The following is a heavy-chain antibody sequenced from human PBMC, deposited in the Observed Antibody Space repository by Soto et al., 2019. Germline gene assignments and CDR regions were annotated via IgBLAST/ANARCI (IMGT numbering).Heavy chain of an antibody. V-gene: IGHV4-34*01. CDR3: ARGRGGYSYGGLDY. CDR2: FDRSGSS. Sequence: SETLSLTCAFYCGSFIDHYWTWIRQPPGKGLEWIGEFDRSGSSNYNPSVKSRVTISVDTSKNQFSLNLRSVTAADTAVYFCARGRGGYSYGGLDYWGQGTLVTVSS. CDR1: CGSFIDHY. D-gene: IGHD5-18*01. J-gene: IGHJ4*02.